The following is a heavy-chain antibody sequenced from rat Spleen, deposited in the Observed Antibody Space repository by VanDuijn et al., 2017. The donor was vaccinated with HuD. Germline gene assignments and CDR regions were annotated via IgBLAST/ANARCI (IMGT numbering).Heavy chain of an antibody. V-gene: IGHV5-25*01. J-gene: IGHJ3*01. Sequence: EVQLVDSGGGLVQPGRSMKLSCAASGFTFSDYYMAWVRQAPTKGLEWVATISSDGGRNFYRDSVKGRFTISTDNAKSTLSLQMDSLRSEDTATFYCVRQDTSGYSNWFTYWGQGTLVTVSS. CDR1: GFTFSDYY. CDR3: VRQDTSGYSNWFTY. D-gene: IGHD4-3*01. CDR2: ISSDGGRN.